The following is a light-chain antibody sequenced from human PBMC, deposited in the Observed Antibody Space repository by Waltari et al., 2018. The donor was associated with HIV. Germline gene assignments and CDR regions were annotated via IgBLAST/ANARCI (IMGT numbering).Light chain of an antibody. CDR2: DAS. J-gene: IGKJ3*01. CDR1: QDISKY. V-gene: IGKV1-33*01. Sequence: DIQLTQSPSSLSASIGDRVTITCQASQDISKYLHWYQQKPGKAPKVLIYDASNLQTGVQSRFSGSGSGTDFSFTIISLLPEDIATYYCLQYDNLPFTFGPGTKVDIK. CDR3: LQYDNLPFT.